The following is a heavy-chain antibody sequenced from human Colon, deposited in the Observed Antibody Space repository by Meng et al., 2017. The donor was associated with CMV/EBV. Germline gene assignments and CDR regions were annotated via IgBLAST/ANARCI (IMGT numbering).Heavy chain of an antibody. CDR2: IYPQDGGT. D-gene: IGHD6-13*01. CDR3: VRESWYFDF. J-gene: IGHJ4*02. V-gene: IGHV1-2*02. CDR1: GYTFTANH. Sequence: QVQLVASGTEGKKPGTSVKGSCQTSGYTFTANHLHWVRQAPGQGLEWMGWIYPQDGGTYFAQKFQDRVTLTRDTSITTAYMELSGLTSDDTAIYYCVRESWYFDFWGEGTLVTVSS.